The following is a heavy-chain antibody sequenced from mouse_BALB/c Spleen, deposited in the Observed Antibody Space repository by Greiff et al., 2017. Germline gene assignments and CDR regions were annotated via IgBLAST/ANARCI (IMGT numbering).Heavy chain of an antibody. J-gene: IGHJ2*01. D-gene: IGHD1-1*02. CDR3: AREGGKKRYFDY. CDR1: GYSITSGYY. Sequence: EVQLQESGPGLVKPSQSLSLTCSVTGYSITSGYYWNWIRQFPGNKLEWMGYISYDGSNNYNPSLKNRISITRDTSKNQFFLKLNSVTTEDTATYYCAREGGKKRYFDYWGQGTTLTVSS. V-gene: IGHV3-6*02. CDR2: ISYDGSN.